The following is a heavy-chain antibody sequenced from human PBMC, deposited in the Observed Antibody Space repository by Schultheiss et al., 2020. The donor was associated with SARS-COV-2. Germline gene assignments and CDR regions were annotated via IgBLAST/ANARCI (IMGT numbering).Heavy chain of an antibody. Sequence: SETLSLTCTVSGGSISSYYWSWIRQPPGKGLEWIGYIYYSGSTNYNPSLKSRVTISVDTSKNQFSLKLSSVTAADTAVYYCARHLPSIAARRGAVAEMRNWFDPWGQGTLVTVSS. CDR1: GGSISSYY. V-gene: IGHV4-59*08. CDR3: ARHLPSIAARRGAVAEMRNWFDP. D-gene: IGHD6-6*01. J-gene: IGHJ5*02. CDR2: IYYSGST.